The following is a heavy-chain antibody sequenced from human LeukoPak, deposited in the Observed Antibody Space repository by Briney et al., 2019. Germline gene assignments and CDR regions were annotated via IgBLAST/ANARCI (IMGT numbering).Heavy chain of an antibody. Sequence: PSETLSLTCAVSGGSFSGYYWSWIRQPPGKGLEWIGSIYYSGSTYYNPSLKSRVTISVDTSKNQFSLKLSSVTAADTAVYYCARCTPRPDYWGQGTLVTVSS. CDR2: IYYSGST. CDR3: ARCTPRPDY. V-gene: IGHV4-39*01. D-gene: IGHD2-2*01. J-gene: IGHJ4*02. CDR1: GGSFSGYY.